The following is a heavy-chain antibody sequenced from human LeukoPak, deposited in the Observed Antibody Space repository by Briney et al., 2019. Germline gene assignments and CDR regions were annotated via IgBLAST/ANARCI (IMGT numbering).Heavy chain of an antibody. Sequence: ASVQVSCKASGGTFSSYAISWVRQAPGQGLEWMGGIIPIFGTANYAQKFQGRVTITTDESTSTAYMELSSLRSEDTAVYYCARDSLTYYYDSSAPSSGAFDIWGQGTMVTVSS. CDR1: GGTFSSYA. D-gene: IGHD3-22*01. CDR2: IIPIFGTA. CDR3: ARDSLTYYYDSSAPSSGAFDI. J-gene: IGHJ3*02. V-gene: IGHV1-69*05.